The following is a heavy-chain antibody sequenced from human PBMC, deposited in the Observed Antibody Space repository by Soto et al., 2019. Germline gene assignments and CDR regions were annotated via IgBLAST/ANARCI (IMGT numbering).Heavy chain of an antibody. V-gene: IGHV3-66*01. J-gene: IGHJ6*02. D-gene: IGHD6-13*01. CDR3: ARLRSSSWYGGYYYGMDV. CDR2: IYSGGST. CDR1: GFTVSSNY. Sequence: PGGSLRLSCAASGFTVSSNYMSWVRQAPGKGLEWVSVIYSGGSTYYADSVKGRFTISRDNSKNTLYLQMNSLRAEDTALFYFARLRSSSWYGGYYYGMDVWGQGTTVTVSS.